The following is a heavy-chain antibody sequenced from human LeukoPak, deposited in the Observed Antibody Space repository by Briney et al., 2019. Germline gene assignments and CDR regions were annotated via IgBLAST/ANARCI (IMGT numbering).Heavy chain of an antibody. CDR3: ARGPSGYHNT. CDR1: GFTFSSFA. CDR2: ISYDGSKK. Sequence: PGGSLRLSCAASGFTFSSFAMHWVRQAPGKGLEWVTLISYDGSKKYYADSVKGRFTISRDNSKDTLFLQMNSLRAEDTAVYYCARGPSGYHNTGGQGTLVTVSS. V-gene: IGHV3-30*04. J-gene: IGHJ4*02. D-gene: IGHD5-12*01.